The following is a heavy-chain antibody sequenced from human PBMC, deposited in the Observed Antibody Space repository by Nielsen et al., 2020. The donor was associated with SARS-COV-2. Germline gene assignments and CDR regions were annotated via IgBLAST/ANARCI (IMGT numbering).Heavy chain of an antibody. CDR3: ARITPSSGWDY. V-gene: IGHV1-18*04. J-gene: IGHJ4*02. CDR1: GHTFANYG. Sequence: ASVKVSCKASGHTFANYGLTWVRQAPGQGLEWMGWINAGNGNTKYSQKFQGRVTMTRDTSANTAYMELSSLSSEDTAVYYCARITPSSGWDYWGQGTLVTVSS. D-gene: IGHD6-19*01. CDR2: INAGNGNT.